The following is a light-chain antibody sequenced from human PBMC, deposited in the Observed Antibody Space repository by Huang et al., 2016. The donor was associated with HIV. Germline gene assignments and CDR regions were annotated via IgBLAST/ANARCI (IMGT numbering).Light chain of an antibody. J-gene: IGKJ5*01. CDR3: QQLNSYPIT. Sequence: IQLTQSPSSLSASVGDRVTITCRASQDINTNLDWYQQKPGKAPKVLIYAASTLQRGVPSRFSGSASGIYFSLTINNLQPEDFATYYCQQLNSYPITFGQGTRL. CDR1: QDINTN. V-gene: IGKV1-9*01. CDR2: AAS.